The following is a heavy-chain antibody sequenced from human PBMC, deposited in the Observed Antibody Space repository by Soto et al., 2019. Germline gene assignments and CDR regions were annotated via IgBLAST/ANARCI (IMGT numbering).Heavy chain of an antibody. V-gene: IGHV1-8*01. Sequence: QVQLVQSGAEVQRPGASVKVSCRASGYAFGDYDISWVRQAPGQGLEWMGWMNPNSANTGYAQKFQGRVSMTRDRSISTAYMELSILRPEDTAIYNCARMATYGTLNWFDPWGQGALVTVSS. CDR2: MNPNSANT. CDR3: ARMATYGTLNWFDP. J-gene: IGHJ5*02. CDR1: GYAFGDYD. D-gene: IGHD1-1*01.